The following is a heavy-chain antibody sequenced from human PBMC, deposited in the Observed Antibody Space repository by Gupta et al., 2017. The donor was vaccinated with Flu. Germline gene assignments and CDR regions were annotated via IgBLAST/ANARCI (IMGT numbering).Heavy chain of an antibody. CDR3: ARGHWDN. J-gene: IGHJ4*02. CDR2: ISSSEIT. V-gene: IGHV3-48*03. CDR1: GFNFWSYE. Sequence: CAASGFNFWSYEMSWVRQAPGRGLEWVSFISSSEITYCTDPVRGRFTISRDNANNSLYLQMSSLRDEDTAVYYCARGHWDNWGQGTLVTVSS.